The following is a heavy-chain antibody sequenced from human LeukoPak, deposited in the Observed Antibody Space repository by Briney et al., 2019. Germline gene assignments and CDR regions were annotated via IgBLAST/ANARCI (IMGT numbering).Heavy chain of an antibody. CDR3: ARYERVTGRYFDY. Sequence: SETLSLTCTVSGGSISSGDYYWSWIRQPPGKGLEWIGYIYYSGSTYYNPSLKSRVAISVDTSKNQFSLKLRSVTAADTAVYYCARYERVTGRYFDYWGQGTLVTVSS. D-gene: IGHD1-20*01. CDR1: GGSISSGDYY. CDR2: IYYSGST. V-gene: IGHV4-30-4*08. J-gene: IGHJ4*02.